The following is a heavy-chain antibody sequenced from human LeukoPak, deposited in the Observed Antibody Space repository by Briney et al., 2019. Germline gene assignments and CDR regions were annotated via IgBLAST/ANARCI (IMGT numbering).Heavy chain of an antibody. Sequence: SETLPLTCTVSGGSISSYYWSWIRQPPGKGLEWIGNIYYSGSTNYNPSLKSRVTISVDTSKNQFSLKLSSVTAADTAVYYCARNLCGGDCYSADYYYMDVWGKGTTVTVSS. CDR1: GGSISSYY. J-gene: IGHJ6*03. D-gene: IGHD2-21*01. V-gene: IGHV4-59*01. CDR3: ARNLCGGDCYSADYYYMDV. CDR2: IYYSGST.